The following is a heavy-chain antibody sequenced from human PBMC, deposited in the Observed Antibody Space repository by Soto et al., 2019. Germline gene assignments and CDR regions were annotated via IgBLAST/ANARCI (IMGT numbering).Heavy chain of an antibody. CDR3: ARAVRYDFFMDV. J-gene: IGHJ6*03. V-gene: IGHV4-31*03. CDR2: IYYSGST. D-gene: IGHD3-3*01. Sequence: SETLSLTCTVSGGSISSGGYYWSWIRQHPGKGLEWIGYIYYSGSTYYNPSLKSRVTISVDTSKNQFSLKLSSVTAADTAVYYCARAVRYDFFMDVWGKGTTVTVSS. CDR1: GGSISSGGYY.